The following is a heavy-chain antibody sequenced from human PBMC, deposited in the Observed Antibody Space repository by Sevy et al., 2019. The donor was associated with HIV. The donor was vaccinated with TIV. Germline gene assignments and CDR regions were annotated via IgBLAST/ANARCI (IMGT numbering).Heavy chain of an antibody. Sequence: GGSLRLSCAASGFTFSKYSMSWVRQPPGKGLEWVSTLSFGCGEINYTDSVKGRFTISRDNSKSSVYLQMNNLRPEDTAVYYCARQGCTKPHDYWGQGTLVTVSS. CDR3: ARQGCTKPHDY. D-gene: IGHD2-8*01. CDR1: GFTFSKYS. J-gene: IGHJ4*02. CDR2: LSFGCGEI. V-gene: IGHV3-23*01.